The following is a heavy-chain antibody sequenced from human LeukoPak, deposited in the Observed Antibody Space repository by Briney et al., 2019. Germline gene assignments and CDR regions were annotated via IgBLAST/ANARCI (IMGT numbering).Heavy chain of an antibody. J-gene: IGHJ4*02. CDR3: AHRRPGKLYGWDNSYFDI. Sequence: GPTLVNPTQTLTLTCTFSGFSLSTSGVGVGWIRQPPGKALEWLAVIYWDNDKRYSPSLKSRLTIAKDTSNNNVVLIMTNMDSADTATYYCAHRRPGKLYGWDNSYFDIWAPGTLVTVSS. CDR1: GFSLSTSGVG. D-gene: IGHD1/OR15-1a*01. V-gene: IGHV2-5*02. CDR2: IYWDNDK.